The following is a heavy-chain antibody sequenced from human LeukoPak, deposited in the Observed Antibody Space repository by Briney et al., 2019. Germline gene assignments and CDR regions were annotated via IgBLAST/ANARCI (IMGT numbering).Heavy chain of an antibody. Sequence: GGTLRLSCVASGFTLSRYAMHWVRHAPGKGLEWGSFIQFDGDNKYYADSVKGRFTISRDNSQNTLYLQMNSLTVEDTAVYYCAKRWGTTWSYFDFWGQGTLVSVSS. D-gene: IGHD6-13*01. CDR2: IQFDGDNK. CDR1: GFTLSRYA. CDR3: AKRWGTTWSYFDF. J-gene: IGHJ4*02. V-gene: IGHV3-30*02.